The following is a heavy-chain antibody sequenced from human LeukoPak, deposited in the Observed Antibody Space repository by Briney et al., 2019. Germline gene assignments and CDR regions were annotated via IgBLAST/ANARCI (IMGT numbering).Heavy chain of an antibody. J-gene: IGHJ5*02. CDR1: GFTFSSYS. D-gene: IGHD2-2*01. Sequence: GGSLRLSCAASGFTFSSYSMNWVRQAPGKGLEWVSSISSSSSYIYYADSVKGRFTISRDNAKNSLYLQMNSLRAEDTAVYYCARDVGFCSSTSCYRYNWFDPWGQGTLVTVSS. V-gene: IGHV3-21*04. CDR3: ARDVGFCSSTSCYRYNWFDP. CDR2: ISSSSSYI.